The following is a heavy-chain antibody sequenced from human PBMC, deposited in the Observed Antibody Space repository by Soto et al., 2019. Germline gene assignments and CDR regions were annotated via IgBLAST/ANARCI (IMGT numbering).Heavy chain of an antibody. V-gene: IGHV4-31*03. CDR3: ARDFSYGNFYYDDMEV. CDR2: IFHSGAT. Sequence: SETLSLTCNVSGGSMRSDGNYWTWIRQHPGKGLEWLGNIFHSGATYYNPSLRSRLTISVDTSKSLFSLKLNSVTAADTAVYSCARDFSYGNFYYDDMEVWDQGTTVAASS. D-gene: IGHD4-17*01. J-gene: IGHJ6*02. CDR1: GGSMRSDGNY.